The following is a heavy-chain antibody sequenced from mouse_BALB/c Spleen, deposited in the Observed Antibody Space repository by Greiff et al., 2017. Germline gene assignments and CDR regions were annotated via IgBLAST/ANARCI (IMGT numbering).Heavy chain of an antibody. CDR2: ISSGGSYT. V-gene: IGHV5-9-4*01. Sequence: EVQGVESGGGLVKPGGSLKLSCAASGFTFSSYAMSWVRQSPEKRLEWVAEISSGGSYTYYPDTVTGRFTISRDNAKNTLYLEMSSLRSEDTAMYYCARGRFPYYAMDYWGQGTSVTVSS. J-gene: IGHJ4*01. CDR3: ARGRFPYYAMDY. CDR1: GFTFSSYA.